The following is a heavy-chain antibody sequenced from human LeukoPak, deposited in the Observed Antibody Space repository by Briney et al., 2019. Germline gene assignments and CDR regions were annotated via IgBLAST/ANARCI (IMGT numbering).Heavy chain of an antibody. D-gene: IGHD5-24*01. CDR1: GGTFSSYA. Sequence: GASVKVSCKASGGTFSSYAISWVRQAPGQGLEWTGGIIPIFGTANYAQKFQGRVTITADESTSTAYMELSSLRSEDTAVYYCAGGSRDGYNRKYYFDYWGQGTLVTVSS. V-gene: IGHV1-69*13. CDR3: AGGSRDGYNRKYYFDY. CDR2: IIPIFGTA. J-gene: IGHJ4*02.